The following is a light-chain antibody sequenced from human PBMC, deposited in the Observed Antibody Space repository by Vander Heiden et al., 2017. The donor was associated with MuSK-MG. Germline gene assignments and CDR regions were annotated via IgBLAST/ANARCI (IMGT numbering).Light chain of an antibody. V-gene: IGLV2-11*01. CDR2: GVT. Sequence: QSALTQPRSVSGSPGQSVTISCTGTSSDVGGYNYVPWYRPHLGKAPKFIIYGVTNRPSGVPDRFSGSKSGNTASLTISGLQAEDETDYYCCSYAGSYTWVFGGGTKLTVL. CDR1: SSDVGGYNY. CDR3: CSYAGSYTWV. J-gene: IGLJ3*02.